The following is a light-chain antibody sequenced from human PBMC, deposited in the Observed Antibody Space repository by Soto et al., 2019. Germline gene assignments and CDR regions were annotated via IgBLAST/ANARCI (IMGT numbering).Light chain of an antibody. J-gene: IGKJ1*01. CDR2: KAS. CDR1: QTISSW. Sequence: IQEPPFPSTPSGSVGGRVPNTWRTSQTISSWLAWYQQKPGKAPKLLVYKASTLKSGVPSRFSGSGSGTEFTLTISSLQPDDFATYYCQHYNSYSEAFGQGTKVDIK. V-gene: IGKV1-5*03. CDR3: QHYNSYSEA.